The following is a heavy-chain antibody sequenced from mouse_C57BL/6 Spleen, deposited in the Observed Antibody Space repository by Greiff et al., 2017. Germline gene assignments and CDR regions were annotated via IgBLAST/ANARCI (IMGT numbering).Heavy chain of an antibody. CDR1: GYTFTSYW. D-gene: IGHD2-1*01. CDR3: ARRTIYYGLDY. CDR2: IYPSDSET. J-gene: IGHJ2*01. Sequence: QVQLQQPGAELVRPGSSVKLSCKASGYTFTSYWMDWVKQRPGQGLEWIGNIYPSDSETHYNQKFKDKATLTVDKSSSTAYMQLRSLTSEDSAVYYCARRTIYYGLDYWGQGTTLTVSS. V-gene: IGHV1-61*01.